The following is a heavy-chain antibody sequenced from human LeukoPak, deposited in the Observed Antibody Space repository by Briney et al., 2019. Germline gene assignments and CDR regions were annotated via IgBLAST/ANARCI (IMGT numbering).Heavy chain of an antibody. V-gene: IGHV3-23*01. CDR3: ATRPACETDFGVFDF. J-gene: IGHJ4*02. CDR1: GCSYSSYW. Sequence: GGSLRLSCGAAGCSYSSYWLCWVRQAPGGGVEGVSGITGSGANTYYAESLKGRFTISRDNPKNTLYLQMNSLRAEDAALYYCATRPACETDFGVFDFWGLGTLVTVSS. CDR2: ITGSGANT. D-gene: IGHD3-10*01.